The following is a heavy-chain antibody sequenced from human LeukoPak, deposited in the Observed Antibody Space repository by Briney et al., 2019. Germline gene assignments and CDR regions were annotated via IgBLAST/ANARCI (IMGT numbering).Heavy chain of an antibody. CDR3: ARGAGYCTNGVCFPGYYYYYYMDV. D-gene: IGHD2-8*01. V-gene: IGHV3-30*02. Sequence: PGGSLRLSCAASGFTFSSYAMNWVRQAPGKGLEWVAFIRYDGSNKYYADSVKGRFTISRDNSKNTLYLQMNSLRAEDTAVYYCARGAGYCTNGVCFPGYYYYYYMDVWGKGTTVTVSS. J-gene: IGHJ6*03. CDR1: GFTFSSYA. CDR2: IRYDGSNK.